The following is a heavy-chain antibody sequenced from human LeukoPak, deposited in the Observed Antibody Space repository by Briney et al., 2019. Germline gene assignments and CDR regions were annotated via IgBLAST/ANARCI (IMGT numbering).Heavy chain of an antibody. CDR3: ARCGGYSYGPNYDY. Sequence: SETLSLTCAVYGGSFSGYYWSWIRQPPGKGLEWIGEINHSGSTNYNPSLQSRVTISVDTSKNQFSLKLSSVTAADTAVYYCARCGGYSYGPNYDYRGQGTLGNGSS. CDR1: GGSFSGYY. V-gene: IGHV4-34*01. CDR2: INHSGST. J-gene: IGHJ4*02. D-gene: IGHD5-18*01.